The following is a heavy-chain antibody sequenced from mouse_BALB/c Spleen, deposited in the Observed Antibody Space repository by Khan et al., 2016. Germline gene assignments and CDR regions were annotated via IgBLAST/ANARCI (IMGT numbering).Heavy chain of an antibody. CDR1: GFSLTSYG. CDR3: TKSNYDVGYYAMDY. V-gene: IGHV2-5-1*01. CDR2: IWRGGST. J-gene: IGHJ4*01. Sequence: QVQLKESGPSLVQPSQSLSITCTVSGFSLTSYGVHWVRQSPGKGLEWLGVIWRGGSTDYNAAFMSRLSITKDNSKSHVFFKMNSLQADDTAIYYWTKSNYDVGYYAMDYWGQGTSVTVSS. D-gene: IGHD2-4*01.